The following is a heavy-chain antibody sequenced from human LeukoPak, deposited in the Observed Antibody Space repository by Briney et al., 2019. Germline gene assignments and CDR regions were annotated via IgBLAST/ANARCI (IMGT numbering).Heavy chain of an antibody. D-gene: IGHD2-2*01. Sequence: PGGSLRLSCAASGFTFNTYGMHWVRQAPGKGLEWVAVLWYDGSNKYYADSVKGRFTISRDNSKNTLYLQMNNLRAEDTALYYCAKKGCSTSGCPASFDYWGQGTLVTVSS. CDR3: AKKGCSTSGCPASFDY. CDR2: LWYDGSNK. J-gene: IGHJ4*02. V-gene: IGHV3-33*03. CDR1: GFTFNTYG.